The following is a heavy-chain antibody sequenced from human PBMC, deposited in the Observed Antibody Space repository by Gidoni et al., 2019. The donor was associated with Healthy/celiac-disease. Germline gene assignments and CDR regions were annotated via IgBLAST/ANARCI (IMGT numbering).Heavy chain of an antibody. V-gene: IGHV3-23*01. J-gene: IGHJ4*02. Sequence: EVQLLESGGGLVKPGGSLRLSCAASGFNFSSYAMSLVRQAPGQGLEWVAAMSGSGGSTYYADSVKGRFTISRDNSKNTLYLQMNSLRAEDTAVYYCAKGGLTYGSGSYYDYWGQGTLVTVSS. D-gene: IGHD3-10*01. CDR3: AKGGLTYGSGSYYDY. CDR2: MSGSGGST. CDR1: GFNFSSYA.